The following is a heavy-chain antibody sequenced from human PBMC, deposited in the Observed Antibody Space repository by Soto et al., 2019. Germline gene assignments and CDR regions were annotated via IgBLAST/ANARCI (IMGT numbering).Heavy chain of an antibody. D-gene: IGHD2-21*02. J-gene: IGHJ3*01. CDR3: AKGFIVVVTVLRPDDAFDV. V-gene: IGHV3-23*01. Sequence: EVQLLESGGGLVQPGGSLRLSCAASGFTFGNHGMNWVRQAPGKGLEWVSGISGGGGSTYYADSVKGRFTISRDPSKNTVFLEMNSLRAEDTAVYYCAKGFIVVVTVLRPDDAFDVWGQGTLVTVSS. CDR2: ISGGGGST. CDR1: GFTFGNHG.